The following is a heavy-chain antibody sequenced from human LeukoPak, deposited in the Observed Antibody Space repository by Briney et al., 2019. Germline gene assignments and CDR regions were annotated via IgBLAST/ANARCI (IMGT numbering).Heavy chain of an antibody. D-gene: IGHD1-26*01. CDR2: INPNSGGT. V-gene: IGHV1-2*02. CDR1: GYTFTGYY. J-gene: IGHJ4*02. CDR3: ASGSYYDIYYFDY. Sequence: PLASVKVSCKASGYTFTGYYMHWVRQAPGQGLEWMGWINPNSGGTNYAQKFQGRVTMTRDTSISTAYMELSRLRSDDTAVYYCASGSYYDIYYFDYWGQGTLVTVSS.